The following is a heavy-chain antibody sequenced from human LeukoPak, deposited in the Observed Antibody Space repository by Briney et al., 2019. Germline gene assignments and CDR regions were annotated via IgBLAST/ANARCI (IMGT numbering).Heavy chain of an antibody. V-gene: IGHV3-15*01. CDR1: GFTFSNAL. CDR2: IKSKTEGGTT. J-gene: IGHJ4*02. CDR3: STDSRDGYNYGRHFDY. D-gene: IGHD5-24*01. Sequence: GGSLRLSCAVSGFTFSNALMSWVRQAPGKGLEWVGRIKSKTEGGTTDYAAPVKGRFTISRDDSKNTLYLQMNSLKTEDTAVYYCSTDSRDGYNYGRHFDYWGQGTLVTVSS.